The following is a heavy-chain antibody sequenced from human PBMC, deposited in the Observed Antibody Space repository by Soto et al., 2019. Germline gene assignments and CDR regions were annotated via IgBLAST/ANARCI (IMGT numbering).Heavy chain of an antibody. D-gene: IGHD3-22*01. CDR3: AKLPITMIVVVQHFQGYYFDY. J-gene: IGHJ4*02. V-gene: IGHV3-23*01. CDR2: ISGSGGST. Sequence: GGSLRLSCAASGFTFSSYAMSWVRQAPGKGLEWVSAISGSGGSTYYADSVKGRFTISRDNSKNTLYLQMNSPRAEDTAVYYCAKLPITMIVVVQHFQGYYFDYWGQGTLVTVSS. CDR1: GFTFSSYA.